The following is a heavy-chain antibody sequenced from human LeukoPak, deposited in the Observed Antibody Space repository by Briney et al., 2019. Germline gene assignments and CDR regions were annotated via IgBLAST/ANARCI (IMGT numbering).Heavy chain of an antibody. J-gene: IGHJ4*02. CDR3: ARGRPDTAMVTDY. CDR2: INPNSGGT. V-gene: IGHV1-2*02. CDR1: GYTFTGYY. D-gene: IGHD5-18*01. Sequence: ASVKVSCKASGYTFTGYYMHWVRQAPGQGLEWMGWINPNSGGTNYAQKFQGRVTMTRDTSISTAYMELSRLRSDDTAVYYCARGRPDTAMVTDYWGQGTLVTVSS.